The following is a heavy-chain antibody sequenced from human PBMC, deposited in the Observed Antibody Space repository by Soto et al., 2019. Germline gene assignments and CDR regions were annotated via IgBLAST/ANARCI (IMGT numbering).Heavy chain of an antibody. CDR1: GFTFSSYN. D-gene: IGHD6-19*01. CDR3: ARTTAVSGTPEFDY. Sequence: QVQLVESGGGVVQPGRSLRLSCAASGFTFSSYNMHWVRQAPGKGLECVTVISYDDGSNKSYADSVKGRFTISRDNSKNTLYLQMNSLRAEDTAVYYCARTTAVSGTPEFDYWGQGTLVTVSS. CDR2: ISYDDGSNK. J-gene: IGHJ4*02. V-gene: IGHV3-30-3*01.